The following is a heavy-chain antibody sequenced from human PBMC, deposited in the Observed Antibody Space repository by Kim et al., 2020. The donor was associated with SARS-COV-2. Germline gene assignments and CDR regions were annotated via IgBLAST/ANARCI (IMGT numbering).Heavy chain of an antibody. CDR3: AKGTVVDYYFDY. V-gene: IGHV3-30*18. J-gene: IGHJ4*02. CDR2: ISYDGSNK. Sequence: GGSLRLSCAASGFTFSSYGMHWVRQAPGKGLEWVAVISYDGSNKYYADSVKGRFTISRDNSKNTLYLQMNSLRAEDTAVYYCAKGTVVDYYFDYWGQGTLVTVSS. D-gene: IGHD3-22*01. CDR1: GFTFSSYG.